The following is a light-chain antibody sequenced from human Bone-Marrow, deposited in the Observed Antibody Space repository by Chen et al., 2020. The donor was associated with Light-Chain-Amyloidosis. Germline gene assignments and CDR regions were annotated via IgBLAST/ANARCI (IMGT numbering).Light chain of an antibody. CDR3: QVWDRSSDRPV. CDR2: DDS. J-gene: IGLJ3*02. Sequence: GQTATIACGGNNIGSTSVHWYQQTPGQVPLLVVYDDSDRPSGIPERLSGSNSGNTATLTISRVEAGDEADYYCQVWDRSSDRPVFGGGTKLTVL. V-gene: IGLV3-21*02. CDR1: NIGSTS.